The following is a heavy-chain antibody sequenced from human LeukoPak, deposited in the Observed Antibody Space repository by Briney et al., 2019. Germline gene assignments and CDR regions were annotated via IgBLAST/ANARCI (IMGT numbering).Heavy chain of an antibody. CDR2: IRYDGSNK. Sequence: GGSLRLSCAASGFTFSSYGMHWVRQAPGKGLEWVAFIRYDGSNKYYADSVKGRFTISRDNSKNTLYLQMNSLRAEDTAVYYCAKIPLDTAMVDLDYWGQGTLVTVSS. V-gene: IGHV3-30*02. CDR1: GFTFSSYG. J-gene: IGHJ4*02. D-gene: IGHD5-18*01. CDR3: AKIPLDTAMVDLDY.